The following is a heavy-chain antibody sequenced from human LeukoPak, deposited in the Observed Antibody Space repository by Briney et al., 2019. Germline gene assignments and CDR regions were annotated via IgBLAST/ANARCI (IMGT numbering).Heavy chain of an antibody. D-gene: IGHD3-22*01. CDR3: ARMAGDSSGYNPIDY. CDR2: INPNTGGT. V-gene: IGHV1-2*02. CDR1: GYTFTDYY. J-gene: IGHJ4*02. Sequence: ASVKVFCKASGYTFTDYYMHWVRQAPGQGLQWMGWINPNTGGTNYAQKFQGRVTMTRDTSISTAYMELSRLRSDDTAMYYCARMAGDSSGYNPIDYWGQGTLVTVSS.